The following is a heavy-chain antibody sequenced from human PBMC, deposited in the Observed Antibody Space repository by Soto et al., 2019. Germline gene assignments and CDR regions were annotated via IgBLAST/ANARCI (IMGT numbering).Heavy chain of an antibody. CDR2: IYYSGST. D-gene: IGHD3-9*01. CDR1: GGSISSYY. Sequence: SXTLSLTCTVSGGSISSYYWSWIRQPPVNGLEWIVYIYYSGSTNYNPSLKSRVTISVDTSKNQFSLKLSSVTAADTAVYYCARGTPYYDILTGYSYFDYWGQGTPVTVSS. CDR3: ARGTPYYDILTGYSYFDY. J-gene: IGHJ4*02. V-gene: IGHV4-59*01.